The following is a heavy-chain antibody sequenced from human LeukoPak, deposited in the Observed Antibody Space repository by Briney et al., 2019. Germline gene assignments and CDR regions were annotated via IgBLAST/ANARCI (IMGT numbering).Heavy chain of an antibody. J-gene: IGHJ4*02. Sequence: GGSLRLSCEASGFTFSNYAMSWVRQAPGKGLEWVSGICGHGISIYYADSVKGRFTISRDNSKSTLYLVMNSPRAEDPAVYYCAKEGCNYCSGRYYYFDYWGQGTLVTVSS. CDR3: AKEGCNYCSGRYYYFDY. CDR2: ICGHGISI. CDR1: GFTFSNYA. D-gene: IGHD3-10*01. V-gene: IGHV3-23*01.